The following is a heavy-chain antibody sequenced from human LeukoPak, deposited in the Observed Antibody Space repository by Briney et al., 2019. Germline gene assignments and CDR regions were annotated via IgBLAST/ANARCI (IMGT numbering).Heavy chain of an antibody. J-gene: IGHJ6*02. D-gene: IGHD3-3*01. CDR1: GGSISSYY. V-gene: IGHV4-59*08. CDR2: IYYSGST. CDR3: SSYDFFIPAPSNGMDV. Sequence: SETLSLTCTVSGGSISSYYWSWIRQPPGKGLEWIGYIYYSGSTNYNPSLKSRVTISVDTSKNQFSLKLSSVTAADTAVYYCSSYDFFIPAPSNGMDVWGQGTTVTVSS.